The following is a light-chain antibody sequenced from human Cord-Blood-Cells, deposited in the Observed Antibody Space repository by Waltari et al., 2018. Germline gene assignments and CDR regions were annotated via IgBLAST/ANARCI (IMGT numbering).Light chain of an antibody. Sequence: SYELTQPPSVSVSPGQTASITCSGDKLGDKYACWYQQKPGQSPVLVIYQDSKRPSGVPERFSAFNSGNPATLTVSGTQAVDESDYYGQAWDSSTVVFGGGTKLTVL. J-gene: IGLJ2*01. CDR1: KLGDKY. CDR3: QAWDSSTVV. V-gene: IGLV3-1*01. CDR2: QDS.